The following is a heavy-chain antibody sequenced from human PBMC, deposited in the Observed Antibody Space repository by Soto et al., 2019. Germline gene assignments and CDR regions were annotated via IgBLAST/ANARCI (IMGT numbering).Heavy chain of an antibody. CDR1: GFTFSSYA. CDR3: AKDLVVAYYENPAYFDY. V-gene: IGHV3-23*01. J-gene: IGHJ4*02. D-gene: IGHD2-15*01. Sequence: EVQLLESGGGLVRPGGSLRLSCAASGFTFSSYAMSWVRQAPGKGLEWVSAISGSGGSTYYADSVKGRFTISRDNSKNTLYLQMNSLRAEDTAVYYCAKDLVVAYYENPAYFDYWGQGTLVTVSS. CDR2: ISGSGGST.